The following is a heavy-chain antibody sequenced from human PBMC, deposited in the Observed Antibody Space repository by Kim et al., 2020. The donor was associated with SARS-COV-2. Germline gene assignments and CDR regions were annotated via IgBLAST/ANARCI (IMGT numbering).Heavy chain of an antibody. CDR2: ISGSGGST. CDR3: AKAGDYYDSSGYSNWFDP. V-gene: IGHV3-23*01. J-gene: IGHJ5*02. D-gene: IGHD3-22*01. Sequence: GGSLRLSCAASGFTFSSYAMSWVRQAPGKGLEWVSAISGSGGSTYYADSVKGRFTISRDNSKNTLYLQMNSLRAEDTAVYYCAKAGDYYDSSGYSNWFDPWGQATLVTVSS. CDR1: GFTFSSYA.